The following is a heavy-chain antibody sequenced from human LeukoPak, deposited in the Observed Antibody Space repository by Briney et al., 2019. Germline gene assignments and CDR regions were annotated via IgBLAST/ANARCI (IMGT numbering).Heavy chain of an antibody. D-gene: IGHD3-9*01. CDR1: GYTFTSYY. J-gene: IGHJ4*02. V-gene: IGHV1-46*01. CDR3: ARGRMTLRYFDWLFYYDY. Sequence: ASVKVSCKASGYTFTSYYMHWVRQAPGQGLEWMGIINPSGGSTSYAQKLQGRVTMTRDMSTSTVYMELSSLRSEDTAVYYCARGRMTLRYFDWLFYYDYWGQGTLVTVSS. CDR2: INPSGGST.